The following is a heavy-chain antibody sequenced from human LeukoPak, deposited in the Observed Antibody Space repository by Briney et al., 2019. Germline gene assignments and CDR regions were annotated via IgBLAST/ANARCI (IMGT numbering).Heavy chain of an antibody. CDR2: ISAYNGNT. CDR1: GYTFTSYG. V-gene: IGHV1-18*01. Sequence: ASVKVSCKASGYTFTSYGISWVRQAPGQGLEWMGWISAYNGNTNYAQKLQGRVTMTTDTSTSTAYMELRSLRSDDTAVYYCARDFGAGTPSGKYYYYYSMDVWAKGPRSPSP. CDR3: ARDFGAGTPSGKYYYYYSMDV. D-gene: IGHD1-1*01. J-gene: IGHJ6*03.